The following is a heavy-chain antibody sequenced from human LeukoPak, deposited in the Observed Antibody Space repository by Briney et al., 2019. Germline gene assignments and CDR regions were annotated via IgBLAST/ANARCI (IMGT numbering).Heavy chain of an antibody. CDR2: ISAYNGNT. V-gene: IGHV1-18*01. D-gene: IGHD3-9*01. CDR1: GYTFASYG. CDR3: ARDAGFYDILTGYYPAPLDY. J-gene: IGHJ4*02. Sequence: ASVKVSCKASGYTFASYGISWVRQAPGQGLEWMGWISAYNGNTNYAQKLQGRVTMTTDTSTSTAYMELRSLRSDDTAVYYCARDAGFYDILTGYYPAPLDYWGQGTLVTVSS.